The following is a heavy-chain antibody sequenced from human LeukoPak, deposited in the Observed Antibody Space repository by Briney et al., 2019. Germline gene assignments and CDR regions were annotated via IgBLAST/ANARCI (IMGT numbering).Heavy chain of an antibody. D-gene: IGHD2-2*01. V-gene: IGHV1-18*01. CDR1: GYTFTSYG. CDR3: ARDCGRSSTSSAGDVCNWFDP. Sequence: ASVKVSCKASGYTFTSYGISWVRQAPGQGLEWMGWISAYNGNTNYAQKLQGRVTMTTDTSTSTAYMELRSLRSDDTAVYYCARDCGRSSTSSAGDVCNWFDPWGQGTLVTVSS. CDR2: ISAYNGNT. J-gene: IGHJ5*02.